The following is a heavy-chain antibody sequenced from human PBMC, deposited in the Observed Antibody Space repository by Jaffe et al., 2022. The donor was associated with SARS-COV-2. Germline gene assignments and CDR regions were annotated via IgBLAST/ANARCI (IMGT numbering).Heavy chain of an antibody. V-gene: IGHV3-30*04. CDR2: ISYDGNDT. Sequence: QVHLVESGGGVVQPGRSLRLSCAASGFVFSDITMHWVRQAPGKGLDWVAVISYDGNDTFYANSVKGRFTISRDDSRSTLYLQMNNLRPEDTAVYYCATLAEWGQGTVVTVSS. CDR3: ATLAE. CDR1: GFVFSDIT. J-gene: IGHJ4*02.